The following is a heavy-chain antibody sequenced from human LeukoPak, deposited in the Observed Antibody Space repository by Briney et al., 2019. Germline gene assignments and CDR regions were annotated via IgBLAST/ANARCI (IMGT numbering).Heavy chain of an antibody. CDR3: ARGGLVYDFLTGYYAPGLEYFHH. J-gene: IGHJ1*01. V-gene: IGHV1-69*13. Sequence: SVKVSCKASGYTFTSYGISWVRQAPGQGLQWLGGIIPHVGSPRYTERLQDRITITADESTTTAYLELSSLRSDDTAVYYCARGGLVYDFLTGYYAPGLEYFHHWGQGSLVTVSS. D-gene: IGHD3/OR15-3a*01. CDR2: IIPHVGSP. CDR1: GYTFTSYG.